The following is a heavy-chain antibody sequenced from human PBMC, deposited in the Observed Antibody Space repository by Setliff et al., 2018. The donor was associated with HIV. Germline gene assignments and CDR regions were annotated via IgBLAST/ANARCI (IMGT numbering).Heavy chain of an antibody. J-gene: IGHJ4*02. CDR3: ASGYQYDSSGYYYVTPIDY. CDR2: IYYTGSA. Sequence: KTSETLSLTCTVSGGSISSSSYYWGCIRQPPGKGLEWIGSIYYTGSANYNPSLKSRVTMSVDTSKNQFSLKLNSVTAADTAVYYCASGYQYDSSGYYYVTPIDYWGQGTLVTVS. CDR1: GGSISSSSYY. V-gene: IGHV4-39*01. D-gene: IGHD3-22*01.